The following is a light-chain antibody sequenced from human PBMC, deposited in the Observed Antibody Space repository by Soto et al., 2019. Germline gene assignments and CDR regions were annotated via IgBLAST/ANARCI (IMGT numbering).Light chain of an antibody. CDR1: SSDIGSYNV. Sequence: QSVLSQPASVSGSRGQSIAISCTGTSSDIGSYNVVAWYQQHPGKAPKLIIYEVNKRPSGVSDRFSGSKSGNTASLAISGLRAEDEADYHCRCSRGGISRTYVFGTGTKVTVL. J-gene: IGLJ1*01. CDR3: CSRGGISRTYV. CDR2: EVN. V-gene: IGLV2-23*02.